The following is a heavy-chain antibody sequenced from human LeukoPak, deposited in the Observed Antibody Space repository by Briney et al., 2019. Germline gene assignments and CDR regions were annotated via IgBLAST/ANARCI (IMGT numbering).Heavy chain of an antibody. CDR1: GYTFTCYY. Sequence: ASVKVSCKASGYTFTCYYMHWVRQAPGQGLEWMGWINPNSGGTNYAQKFQGRVTMTSDTSITTAYMELSRLRSDDTALYYCARGGGYSEYLEHWGQGTLVTVSS. CDR2: INPNSGGT. D-gene: IGHD1-26*01. CDR3: ARGGGYSEYLEH. V-gene: IGHV1-2*02. J-gene: IGHJ1*01.